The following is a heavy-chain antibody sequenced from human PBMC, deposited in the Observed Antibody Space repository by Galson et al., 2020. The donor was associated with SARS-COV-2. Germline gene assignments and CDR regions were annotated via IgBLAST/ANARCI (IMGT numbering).Heavy chain of an antibody. V-gene: IGHV4-34*01. CDR2: ISHSGST. CDR3: SSRADRSSWFGFDY. J-gene: IGHJ4*01. Sequence: SETLTLTCAVYVRYFSDYYWSWIRQPPGKGLEWIAEISHSGSTKYNPSLKSRVTITVDTSKNQFSLRLTSVTAADTAVYYCSSRADRSSWFGFDYWGHGTLVTVSS. D-gene: IGHD6-13*01. CDR1: VRYFSDYY.